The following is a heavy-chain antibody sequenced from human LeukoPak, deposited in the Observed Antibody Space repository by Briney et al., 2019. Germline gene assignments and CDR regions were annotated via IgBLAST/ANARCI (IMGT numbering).Heavy chain of an antibody. J-gene: IGHJ4*02. CDR3: ARRAYSAAYWKHFDY. D-gene: IGHD1-1*01. V-gene: IGHV4-39*01. CDR1: GGSISSSSDY. Sequence: SETLSFTCTVSGGSISSSSDYWGWIRQAPGKGLEWIGSIYYHENTYYNSSLKSRVTISVDTSKNQFSLKLNSVTAADTAVYFGARRAYSAAYWKHFDYWGQGTLVTVSS. CDR2: IYYHENT.